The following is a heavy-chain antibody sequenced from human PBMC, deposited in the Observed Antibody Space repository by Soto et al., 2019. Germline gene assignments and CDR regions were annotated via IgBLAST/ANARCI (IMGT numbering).Heavy chain of an antibody. V-gene: IGHV3-7*01. CDR1: GFTFSSYW. D-gene: IGHD3-22*01. J-gene: IGHJ4*02. CDR2: IKQDGREK. Sequence: EVQLVESGGGLVQPGGSLRLSCAASGFTFSSYWMSWVRQAPGKGLEWVANIKQDGREKYYVDSVKGRFTISRDNAKNSLYLQMNSLRAEDTAVYYCAREGTYYYDSSGLGYWGQGTLVTVSS. CDR3: AREGTYYYDSSGLGY.